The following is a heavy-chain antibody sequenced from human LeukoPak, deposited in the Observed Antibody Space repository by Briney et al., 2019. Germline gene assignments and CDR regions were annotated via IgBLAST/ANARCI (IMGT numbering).Heavy chain of an antibody. Sequence: PGGSLRLSCAASGFTFSDYTMNWVRQAPGKGLEWVAVISYDGSNKYYADSVKGRFTISRDNSKNTLYLQMNSLRAEDTAVYYCAKNGRRNSGWYYFDYWGQGTLVTVSS. V-gene: IGHV3-30*18. J-gene: IGHJ4*02. D-gene: IGHD6-19*01. CDR1: GFTFSDYT. CDR3: AKNGRRNSGWYYFDY. CDR2: ISYDGSNK.